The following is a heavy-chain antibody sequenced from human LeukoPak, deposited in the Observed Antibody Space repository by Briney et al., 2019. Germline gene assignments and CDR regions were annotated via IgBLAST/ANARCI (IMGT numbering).Heavy chain of an antibody. J-gene: IGHJ5*02. CDR2: INTDGSST. Sequence: GGSLRLSCAASGFTFSSYWMHWVRQAPGKGLVWVSRINTDGSSTSYADSVKGRFTISRDNAKNTLYLQMNSLRAEDTAVYYCARDTAYCGGDCYPFNWFDPWGQGTLVTVSS. CDR1: GFTFSSYW. CDR3: ARDTAYCGGDCYPFNWFDP. V-gene: IGHV3-74*01. D-gene: IGHD2-21*01.